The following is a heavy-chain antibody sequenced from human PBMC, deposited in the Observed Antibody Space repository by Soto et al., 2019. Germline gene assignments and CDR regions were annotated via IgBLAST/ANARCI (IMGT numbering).Heavy chain of an antibody. CDR2: IIPICGTA. V-gene: IGHV1-69*01. D-gene: IGHD3-22*01. J-gene: IGHJ6*02. CDR1: GGTFSSYA. Sequence: QVQLVQSGAEVKKPGSSVKVSCKSSGGTFSSYAISWVRQAPGQGLEWMGGIIPICGTANYAQKFQGRVTITADESTSPAYMELRSLRSEDTAVYYCARGKSSGYAYGMDVWGQGTTVTVSS. CDR3: ARGKSSGYAYGMDV.